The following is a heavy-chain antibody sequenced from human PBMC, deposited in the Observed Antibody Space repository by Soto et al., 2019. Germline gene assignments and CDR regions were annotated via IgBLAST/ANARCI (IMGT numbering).Heavy chain of an antibody. Sequence: GASVKVSCKVSGYTLTELSMHWVRQAPGKGLEWMGGFDLEEGETIYAQKLQGRVTMTTDTSTSTAYMELRSLRSDDTAVYYCARDTEMATMVRDDAFDIWGQGTMVTVSS. CDR2: FDLEEGET. CDR1: GYTLTELS. V-gene: IGHV1-24*01. CDR3: ARDTEMATMVRDDAFDI. J-gene: IGHJ3*02. D-gene: IGHD2-8*01.